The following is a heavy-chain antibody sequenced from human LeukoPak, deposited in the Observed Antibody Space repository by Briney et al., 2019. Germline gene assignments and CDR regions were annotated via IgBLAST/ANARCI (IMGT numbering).Heavy chain of an antibody. CDR3: AKAVRWFGELDLYYFDY. CDR1: GFTFDDYA. J-gene: IGHJ4*02. CDR2: ISWNSGSI. V-gene: IGHV3-9*01. Sequence: GRSLRLSCAVSGFTFDDYAMQWVWQAPGKGLEWVPGISWNSGSIGYADSVKGRFTISRDNAKNSLYLQMNSLRAEDTALYYCAKAVRWFGELDLYYFDYWSQGTLVTVSS. D-gene: IGHD3-10*01.